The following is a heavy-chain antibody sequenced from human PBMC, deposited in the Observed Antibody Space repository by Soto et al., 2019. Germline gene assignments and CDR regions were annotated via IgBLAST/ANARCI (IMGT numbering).Heavy chain of an antibody. J-gene: IGHJ4*02. Sequence: QVQLQQGGAGLLKPSEILSLTCSVYGGSFSGYYWTCIRQPPGTALEWIGEINYSGSTYYNSSLKSRVSISLDTFKNQFSLKLTSVNASDSSVYYCARDKISCVFDYWGQGTLVTVSS. D-gene: IGHD3-3*02. CDR3: ARDKISCVFDY. CDR1: GGSFSGYY. V-gene: IGHV4-34*01. CDR2: INYSGST.